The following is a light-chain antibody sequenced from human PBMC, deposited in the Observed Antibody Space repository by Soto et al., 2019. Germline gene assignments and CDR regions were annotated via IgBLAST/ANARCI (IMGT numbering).Light chain of an antibody. J-gene: IGKJ4*01. CDR3: QQRSNWPPVT. V-gene: IGKV3-11*01. Sequence: EIVLTQSPATLSLSPGERATLSCRASQSINRHLAWYQQKPGQAPRLLILDASDRATGIPARFSGSGSGTDFTLTVSSLEPEDCSVYYCQQRSNWPPVTFGGGTKVEIK. CDR1: QSINRH. CDR2: DAS.